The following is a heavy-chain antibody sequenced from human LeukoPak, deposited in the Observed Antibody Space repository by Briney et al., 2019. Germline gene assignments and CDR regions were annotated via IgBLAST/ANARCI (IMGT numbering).Heavy chain of an antibody. CDR2: VDPEDAKA. J-gene: IGHJ3*01. Sequence: ASVKISCKSSGYTFSDYYIHWVRQAPGGGLQWLGRVDPEDAKAVYSENLQGRVTITADSFSDSTYMFLSSLTSEDTAFYYCATSGRSSLAFDVWGHGTVVTVSS. CDR3: ATSGRSSLAFDV. V-gene: IGHV1-69-2*01. D-gene: IGHD3-10*01. CDR1: GYTFSDYY.